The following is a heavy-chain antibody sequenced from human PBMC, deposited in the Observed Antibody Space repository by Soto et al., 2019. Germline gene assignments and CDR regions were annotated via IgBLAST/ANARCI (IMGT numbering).Heavy chain of an antibody. D-gene: IGHD6-13*01. CDR2: INHSGST. Sequence: SETLSLTCTVAGGSITRRNHYWTWIRQPPGKGLEWIGEINHSGSTNYNPSLKSRVTISVDTSKNQFSLKLSSVTAADTAVYYCARRRLKGYTSRSYWFDPWGQGTLVTVSS. J-gene: IGHJ5*02. CDR1: GGSITRRNHY. CDR3: ARRRLKGYTSRSYWFDP. V-gene: IGHV4-34*01.